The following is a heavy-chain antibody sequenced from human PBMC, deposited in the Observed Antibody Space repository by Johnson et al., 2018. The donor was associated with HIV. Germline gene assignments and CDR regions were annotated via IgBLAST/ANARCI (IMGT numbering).Heavy chain of an antibody. CDR1: GFTFSSYA. CDR2: ISYDGSNK. J-gene: IGHJ3*02. CDR3: ARVRPNPTVTTRGAAFDI. Sequence: QVQLVESGGGVVQPGRSLRLSCAASGFTFSSYAIHWVRQAPAKGLEWVAVISYDGSNKYYADSVKGRFTISKDNSKNTPYLQMNSLRAEDTAVYYYARVRPNPTVTTRGAAFDIWGQGTMVTVSS. D-gene: IGHD4-17*01. V-gene: IGHV3-30-3*01.